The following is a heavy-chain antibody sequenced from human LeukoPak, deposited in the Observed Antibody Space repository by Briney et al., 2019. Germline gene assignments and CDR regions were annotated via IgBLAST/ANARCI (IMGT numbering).Heavy chain of an antibody. CDR2: IKQDGSEK. CDR3: ARDRVLNLGYCSGSGCPDAFDV. Sequence: PSETLSLTCTVSGGSISSSNYYWGWIRQPPGKGLEWVANIKQDGSEKYYVDSVKGRFTISRDNAKNSLFLQMNSLRAEDTAVYYCARDRVLNLGYCSGSGCPDAFDVWGQGTMVTVSS. CDR1: GGSISSSNYY. D-gene: IGHD2-15*01. V-gene: IGHV3-7*01. J-gene: IGHJ3*01.